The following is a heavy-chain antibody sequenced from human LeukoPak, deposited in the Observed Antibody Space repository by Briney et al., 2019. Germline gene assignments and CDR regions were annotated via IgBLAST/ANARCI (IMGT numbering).Heavy chain of an antibody. CDR2: VNPHGGHT. Sequence: ASVKVSCKASGYTFTGYDINWVRQSSGQGLEWMGWVNPHGGHTGSAQRFKDRLTMTSDTSTNTAYMELSSLTSGDTAVYYCARDLGGGANRNWFDPWGQGTLVTVSS. CDR3: ARDLGGGANRNWFDP. D-gene: IGHD4/OR15-4a*01. J-gene: IGHJ5*02. V-gene: IGHV1-8*01. CDR1: GYTFTGYD.